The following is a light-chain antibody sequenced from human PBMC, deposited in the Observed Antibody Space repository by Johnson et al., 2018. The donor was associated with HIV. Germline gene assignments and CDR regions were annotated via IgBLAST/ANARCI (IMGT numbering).Light chain of an antibody. V-gene: IGLV1-51*02. CDR2: KNN. CDR1: SSNIGNNY. J-gene: IGLJ1*01. Sequence: QSVLTQPPSVSAAPGQKVTISCSGSSSNIGNNYVSWYQQLPGTAPKLLIYKNNKRPSGIPDRFSGSKSGTSATLGITGLQTGDEADYYCGTWDPSLRAGGVFGTATTLTVL. CDR3: GTWDPSLRAGGV.